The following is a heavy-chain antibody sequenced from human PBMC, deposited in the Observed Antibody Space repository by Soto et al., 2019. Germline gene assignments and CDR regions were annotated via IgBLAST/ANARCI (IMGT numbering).Heavy chain of an antibody. CDR2: ISYDGSNK. V-gene: IGHV3-30*18. CDR3: AKLPSGDYEVDYGMDV. D-gene: IGHD4-17*01. CDR1: GFTFSSYG. J-gene: IGHJ6*02. Sequence: QVQLVESGGGVVQPGRSLRLSCAASGFTFSSYGMHWVRQAPGKGLEWVAVISYDGSNKYYADSVKGRFTISRDNSKNXLYLQMNSLRAEDTAVYYCAKLPSGDYEVDYGMDVWGQGTTVTVSS.